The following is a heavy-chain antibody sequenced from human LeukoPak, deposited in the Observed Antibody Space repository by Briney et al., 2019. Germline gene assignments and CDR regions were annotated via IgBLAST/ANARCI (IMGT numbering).Heavy chain of an antibody. CDR2: ISGYNGDT. D-gene: IGHD5-12*01. Sequence: GASGKVSCKASGFTFTIFGFSWVRQAPGQGREWVGWISGYNGDTSHDQKFQGRGTISTDTSTNTAYMDLRSLTSDDTAVYYCARRSGYDRRAGTLDIWGQGTMVTVSS. CDR3: ARRSGYDRRAGTLDI. V-gene: IGHV1-18*01. CDR1: GFTFTIFG. J-gene: IGHJ3*02.